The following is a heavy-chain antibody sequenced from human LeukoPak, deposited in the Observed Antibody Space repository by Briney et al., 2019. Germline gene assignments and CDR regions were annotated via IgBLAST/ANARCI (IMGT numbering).Heavy chain of an antibody. D-gene: IGHD6-6*01. CDR2: IYYTEST. V-gene: IGHV4-39*01. CDR1: GDSISSSSYY. J-gene: IGHJ4*02. Sequence: SETLSLTCTVSGDSISSSSYYWGWIRQPPGKGLEWTASIYYTESTYYNPSLKSRVTISVDTSRNQFSLRLNSVTAADTAVYYCASGYSSSSFDYWGQGALVTVSS. CDR3: ASGYSSSSFDY.